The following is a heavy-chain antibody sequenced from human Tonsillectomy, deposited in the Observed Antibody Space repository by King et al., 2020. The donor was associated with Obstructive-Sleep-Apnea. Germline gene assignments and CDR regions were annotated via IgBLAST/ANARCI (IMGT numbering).Heavy chain of an antibody. Sequence: QLQESGPGLVKPSQTLSLTCTVSGVSISSGGYYWSWIRQHPGKGPDWSGNIYYSGRTYYTPSLKSSVTISVDTSKNQFSLKLSSVTAAATAVYYCATRDYYDSSGIYLNYWGQGTLVTVSS. CDR2: IYYSGRT. CDR1: GVSISSGGYY. J-gene: IGHJ4*02. D-gene: IGHD3-22*01. CDR3: ATRDYYDSSGIYLNY. V-gene: IGHV4-31*03.